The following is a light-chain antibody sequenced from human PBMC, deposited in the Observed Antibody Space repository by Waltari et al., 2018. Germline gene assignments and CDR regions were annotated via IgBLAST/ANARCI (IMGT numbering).Light chain of an antibody. Sequence: QSVLTQPPSVSGAPGQRVTISCTGSSSTIGAGYDVHWYQQLPNTAPKLLIYSNSNRPSGVPDRFSASKSGTSASLAITGLQAEDEADYYCQSYDRSLSGVTFGGGTKLTVL. CDR3: QSYDRSLSGVT. CDR1: SSTIGAGYD. CDR2: SNS. V-gene: IGLV1-40*01. J-gene: IGLJ2*01.